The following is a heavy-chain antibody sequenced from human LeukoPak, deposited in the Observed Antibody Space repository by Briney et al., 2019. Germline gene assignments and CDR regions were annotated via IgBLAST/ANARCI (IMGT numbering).Heavy chain of an antibody. CDR1: GFTFSNYG. Sequence: QPGRSLRLSRAASGFTFSNYGMHWVRQAPGKGLEWVAVIWYDGSNKYYGDSVKGRFTVSRDNFKNTLYLQMDSLRAEDTAVYYCAKDLLFQPEPPPARWGRETWFPVPS. J-gene: IGHJ4*02. V-gene: IGHV3-33*06. CDR3: AKDLLFQPEPPPAR. D-gene: IGHD1-14*01. CDR2: IWYDGSNK.